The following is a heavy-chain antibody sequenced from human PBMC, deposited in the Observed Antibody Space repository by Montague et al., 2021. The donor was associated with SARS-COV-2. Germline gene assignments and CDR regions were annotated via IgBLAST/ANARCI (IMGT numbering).Heavy chain of an antibody. J-gene: IGHJ4*02. CDR2: INHSGST. D-gene: IGHD3-10*01. CDR1: GGSFSGYY. CDR3: ARGARQGYGFRLGSFDS. V-gene: IGHV4-34*01. Sequence: SETLSLTCAVYGGSFSGYYWNWIRQPPGKGLEWIGEINHSGSTNYNPSLKSRVTTSVDTFKNQFSLKLSSVTAADTAVYYCARGARQGYGFRLGSFDSWGQGTLVTVSS.